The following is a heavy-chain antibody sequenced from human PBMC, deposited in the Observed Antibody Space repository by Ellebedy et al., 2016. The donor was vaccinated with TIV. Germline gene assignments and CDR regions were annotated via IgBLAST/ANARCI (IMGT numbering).Heavy chain of an antibody. D-gene: IGHD6-6*01. J-gene: IGHJ4*02. V-gene: IGHV3-30-3*01. Sequence: GGSLRLSXAASGFTFSSYAMHWVRQAPGKGLEWAAVILYDGSNKNYADSVKGRFTISRDNSKNTLYLRMNSLRAEDTAVYYCARDGGTSSSPLDYWGQGTLVTVSS. CDR2: ILYDGSNK. CDR1: GFTFSSYA. CDR3: ARDGGTSSSPLDY.